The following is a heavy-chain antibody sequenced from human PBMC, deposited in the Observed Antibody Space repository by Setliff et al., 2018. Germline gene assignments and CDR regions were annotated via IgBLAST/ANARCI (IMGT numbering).Heavy chain of an antibody. D-gene: IGHD3-22*01. J-gene: IGHJ4*02. Sequence: GGSLRLSCAASGITFKNAWMTWVRQAPGKGLEWVGRIKSTTEDASTDLAAAVKGRFTMSRDDSKNTVYLQMSSLKSEDTAVYYCATGPRDDRNFLNWRGSWGQGTLVTVPQ. CDR3: ATGPRDDRNFLNWRGS. CDR1: GITFKNAW. CDR2: IKSTTEDAST. V-gene: IGHV3-15*01.